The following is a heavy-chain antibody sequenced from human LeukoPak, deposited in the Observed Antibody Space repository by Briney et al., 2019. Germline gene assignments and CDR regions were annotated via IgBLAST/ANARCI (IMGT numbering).Heavy chain of an antibody. CDR1: GFTFSSYW. J-gene: IGHJ4*02. Sequence: GGSLRLSCAASGFTFSSYWMTWVRQAPGRGLEWVANMNQDGSEKYHVDSVKDRFTISRDNAKNSLYLQMNSLRAEDTAVYFCARSDSSSWYSLHDYWGQGTLVTVSS. D-gene: IGHD6-13*01. V-gene: IGHV3-7*01. CDR2: MNQDGSEK. CDR3: ARSDSSSWYSLHDY.